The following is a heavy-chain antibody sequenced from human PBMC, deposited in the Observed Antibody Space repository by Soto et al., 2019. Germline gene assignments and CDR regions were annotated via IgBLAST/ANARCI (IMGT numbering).Heavy chain of an antibody. J-gene: IGHJ5*02. V-gene: IGHV1-8*01. CDR2: MNPGSGDT. D-gene: IGHD5-18*01. CDR3: ARMESFGSLNWLDN. Sequence: XSLKGSCKASGYTFTNNDVSWVRQATGQGLEWMGCMNPGSGDTGYAQKFQGRVTMTRDISIATAYMELNSLTSEDTAIYYCARMESFGSLNWLDNWGQGSLVTVS. CDR1: GYTFTNND.